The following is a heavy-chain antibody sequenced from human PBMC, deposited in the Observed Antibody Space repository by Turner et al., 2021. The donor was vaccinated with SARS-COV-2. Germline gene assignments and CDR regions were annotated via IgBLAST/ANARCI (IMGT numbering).Heavy chain of an antibody. Sequence: QVQLVPSGDAVQKPGASVKVPCKISGYTLTELSMYWVRQATGKGLEWMGGFDPEDGETTYEKNIQGRAIMTDDTSTDTAYMELSSLRTEDTAVYFCATGYQLRVNWFDPWGQGTLVTVSS. J-gene: IGHJ5*02. CDR2: FDPEDGET. V-gene: IGHV1-24*01. CDR3: ATGYQLRVNWFDP. D-gene: IGHD2-2*01. CDR1: GYTLTELS.